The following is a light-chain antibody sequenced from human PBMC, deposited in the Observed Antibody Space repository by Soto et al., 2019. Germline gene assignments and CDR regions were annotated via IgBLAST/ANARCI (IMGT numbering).Light chain of an antibody. Sequence: QSVLTQPPSVSAAPGHWVTISCSGSSSNIGNNYVSWYRQLPGTAPKLLIYDNNQRPLGIPGRFSGSTSGTSATLGITGLQTGDEADYYCGTWDSSLSAVVFGGGTKLTVL. CDR3: GTWDSSLSAVV. J-gene: IGLJ2*01. CDR1: SSNIGNNY. CDR2: DNN. V-gene: IGLV1-51*01.